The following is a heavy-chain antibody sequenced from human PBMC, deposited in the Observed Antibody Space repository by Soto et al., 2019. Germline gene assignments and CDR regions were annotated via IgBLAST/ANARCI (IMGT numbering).Heavy chain of an antibody. CDR2: TYYRSKWYN. J-gene: IGHJ3*02. CDR3: ARGEGYCSGGSCYARRAFDI. Sequence: QSQTLSLTCAISGDSVSSNSAAWNWIRQSPSRVLEWLGRTYYRSKWYNDYAVSVKSRITINPDTSKNQFSLQLNSVTPEVTDVDYCARGEGYCSGGSCYARRAFDIWGQGTMVTVSS. CDR1: GDSVSSNSAA. V-gene: IGHV6-1*01. D-gene: IGHD2-15*01.